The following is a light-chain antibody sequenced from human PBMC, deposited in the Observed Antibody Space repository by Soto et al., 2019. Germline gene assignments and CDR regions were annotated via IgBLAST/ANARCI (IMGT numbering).Light chain of an antibody. J-gene: IGKJ1*01. V-gene: IGKV1-5*03. CDR3: QRYSSYRT. CDR2: TSS. Sequence: ILMSQSPSSLSASVGDTVTITCRASQDVDKWLAWYQQKPGKAPLLLINTSSTMVRGAPSTSSAVGSGTESCISVSGLPREDDTTYYCQRYSSYRTFG. CDR1: QDVDKW.